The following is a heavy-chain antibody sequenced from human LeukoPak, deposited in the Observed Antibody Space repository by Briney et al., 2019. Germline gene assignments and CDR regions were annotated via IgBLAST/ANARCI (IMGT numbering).Heavy chain of an antibody. CDR2: ISSNGGST. CDR1: GFTFSSYA. D-gene: IGHD3-10*01. CDR3: AKSSGDY. V-gene: IGHV3-64*01. J-gene: IGHJ4*02. Sequence: GRSLRLSCVASGFTFSSYAMHWVRQAPGKGLEYVSAISSNGGSTYYANSVKGRFTISRDNSKNTLYLQMGSLRAEDMAVYYCAKSSGDYWGQGTLVTVSS.